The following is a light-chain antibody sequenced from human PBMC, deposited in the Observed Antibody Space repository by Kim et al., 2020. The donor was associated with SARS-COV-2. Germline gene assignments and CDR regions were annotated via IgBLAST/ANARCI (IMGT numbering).Light chain of an antibody. CDR1: QSITNNY. CDR3: QQYGSSYT. V-gene: IGKV3-20*01. CDR2: GAS. J-gene: IGKJ2*01. Sequence: SLSPGERATLSCRASQSITNNYLAWYQHKPGQAPRLLIYGASTRATGIPDRFSGSGSGTDFTLTISRLEPEDFVVYYCQQYGSSYTFGQGTKLEI.